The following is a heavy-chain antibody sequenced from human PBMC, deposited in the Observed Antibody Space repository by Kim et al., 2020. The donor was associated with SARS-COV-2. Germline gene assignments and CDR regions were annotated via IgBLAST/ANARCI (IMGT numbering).Heavy chain of an antibody. J-gene: IGHJ4*02. CDR3: ARSRQWLVLGGFDY. V-gene: IGHV1-2*02. D-gene: IGHD6-19*01. Sequence: AQKLQGRVTMTRDTSISTAYMELSRLRSDDTAVYYCARSRQWLVLGGFDYWGQGTLVTVSS.